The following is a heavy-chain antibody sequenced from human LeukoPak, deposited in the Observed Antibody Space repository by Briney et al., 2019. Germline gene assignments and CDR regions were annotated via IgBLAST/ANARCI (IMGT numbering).Heavy chain of an antibody. Sequence: ASVKVSCKASGYTFTSYYMHWVRQAPGQGLEWMGITNPSGGSTSYAQKFQGRVTMTRDMSTSTVYMELSSQRSEDTAVYYCARDLSVAGKERRDYWGQGTLVTVSS. D-gene: IGHD6-19*01. V-gene: IGHV1-46*01. CDR2: TNPSGGST. J-gene: IGHJ4*02. CDR3: ARDLSVAGKERRDY. CDR1: GYTFTSYY.